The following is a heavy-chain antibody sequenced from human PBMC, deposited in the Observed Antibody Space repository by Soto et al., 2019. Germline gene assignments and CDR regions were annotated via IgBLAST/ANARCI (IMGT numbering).Heavy chain of an antibody. CDR1: GFTFSSYW. J-gene: IGHJ4*02. CDR2: INSDGSST. CDR3: ARVYCSCGSCYPLDY. D-gene: IGHD2-15*01. V-gene: IGHV3-74*01. Sequence: EVQLVESGGGLVQPGGSLRLSCAASGFTFSSYWMHWVRQAPGKGLVWVSRINSDGSSTSYADSVKGRFTISRDNAKNTRYLQMNSLGAEGTGVYYCARVYCSCGSCYPLDYWGQGTLVTVSS.